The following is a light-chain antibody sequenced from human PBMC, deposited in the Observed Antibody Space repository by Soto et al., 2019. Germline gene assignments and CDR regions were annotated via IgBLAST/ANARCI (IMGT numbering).Light chain of an antibody. J-gene: IGKJ4*01. Sequence: EMVLTQSPGTLSLSPGDRATLSCRASQSVRSNFLAWYQQKPSQAPRLLIYAASSRATGIPDRFSGSGSGTDFTLTISRLEPEDFAVYYCQHYDTSPPLTLGGGTRVEIK. CDR1: QSVRSNF. CDR3: QHYDTSPPLT. V-gene: IGKV3-20*01. CDR2: AAS.